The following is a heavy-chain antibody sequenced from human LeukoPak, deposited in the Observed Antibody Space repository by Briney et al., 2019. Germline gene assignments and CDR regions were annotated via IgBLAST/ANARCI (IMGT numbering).Heavy chain of an antibody. CDR1: GGSISSSSYY. CDR3: ARVSSGATTVDY. CDR2: IYYSGST. D-gene: IGHD1-26*01. J-gene: IGHJ4*02. Sequence: SETLSLTCTVSGGSISSSSYYWGWIRQPPGKGLEWIGSIYYSGSTYYNPSLKGRVTISVDTSKNQFSLKLSSVTAADTAVYYCARVSSGATTVDYWGQGTLVTVSS. V-gene: IGHV4-39*07.